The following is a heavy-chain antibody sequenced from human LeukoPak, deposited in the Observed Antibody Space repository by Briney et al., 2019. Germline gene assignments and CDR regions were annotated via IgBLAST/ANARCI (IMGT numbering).Heavy chain of an antibody. CDR2: ISAYNGNT. CDR3: ARDLLVTNWFDP. Sequence: ASVKVSCKASGYTFTSYGISWVRQAPGQGLEWMGWISAYNGNTKYAQKLQGRVTMTTDTSTSTAHMELRSLKPGDTAVYYCARDLLVTNWFDPWGQGTLVTVSS. D-gene: IGHD2-15*01. V-gene: IGHV1-18*01. J-gene: IGHJ5*02. CDR1: GYTFTSYG.